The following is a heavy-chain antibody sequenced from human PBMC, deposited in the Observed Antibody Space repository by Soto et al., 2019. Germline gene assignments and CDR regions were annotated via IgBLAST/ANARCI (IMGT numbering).Heavy chain of an antibody. Sequence: TLSLTCTVSGGSISSGGYYWSWIRQHPGKGLEWIGYIYYSGSSTYYNPSLKSRVTISVDTSKNQFSLKLSSVTAADTAVYYCARSSTSANYFDYWGQGTLVTVSS. V-gene: IGHV4-31*03. CDR2: IYYSGSST. CDR1: GGSISSGGYY. J-gene: IGHJ4*02. CDR3: ARSSTSANYFDY. D-gene: IGHD2-2*01.